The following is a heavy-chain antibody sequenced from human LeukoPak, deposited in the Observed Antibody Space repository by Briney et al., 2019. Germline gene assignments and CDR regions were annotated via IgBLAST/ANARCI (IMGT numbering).Heavy chain of an antibody. V-gene: IGHV3-21*01. J-gene: IGHJ4*02. CDR1: GFTFSSYS. CDR3: ARDIHCGGDCYSSSFDY. Sequence: GGSLRLSCAASGFTFSSYSMNWVRQAPGKGLEWVSSISSSSSYIYYADSVKGRFTISRDNAKNSLYLQMNSPRAEDTAVYYCARDIHCGGDCYSSSFDYWGRGTLVTVSS. D-gene: IGHD2-21*01. CDR2: ISSSSSYI.